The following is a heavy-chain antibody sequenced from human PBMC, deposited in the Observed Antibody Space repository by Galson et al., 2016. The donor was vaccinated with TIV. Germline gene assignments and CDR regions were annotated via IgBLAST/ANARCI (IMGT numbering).Heavy chain of an antibody. Sequence: SLRLSCAASGFTFSRFWMHWVRQAPGKGLVWVSRISDDATTTTYADSVKGRSTISRDNTKNTLHLQMNSLRADDTAVYYCARHGDTATGDAFDIWGQGTMVTVSS. V-gene: IGHV3-74*01. CDR3: ARHGDTATGDAFDI. CDR1: GFTFSRFW. J-gene: IGHJ3*02. D-gene: IGHD5-18*01. CDR2: ISDDATTT.